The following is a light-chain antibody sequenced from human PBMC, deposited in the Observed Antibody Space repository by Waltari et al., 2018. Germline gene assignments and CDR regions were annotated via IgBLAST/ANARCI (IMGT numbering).Light chain of an antibody. Sequence: DIQMTQTPSPLSESEGERVIITCRSSQGISNYLAWYQQKPGKVPKILMYGASTLQSGVPSRFSGSGSGTDFTLTINSLQPEDVATYYCQKYNSAPLTFGGGTKVDI. CDR1: QGISNY. CDR3: QKYNSAPLT. V-gene: IGKV1-27*01. J-gene: IGKJ4*01. CDR2: GAS.